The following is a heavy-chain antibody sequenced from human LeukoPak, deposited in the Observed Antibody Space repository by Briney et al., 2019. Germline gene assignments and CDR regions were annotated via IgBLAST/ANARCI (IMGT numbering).Heavy chain of an antibody. J-gene: IGHJ4*02. Sequence: PGGTLRLSCAASRFTFSNYAMSWVRQAPGKGLEWVSGISGSGGNTYYADSVKGRLTISRDNSKNTLYLQMNSLRAEDTALYYCAKYSSNTLLRPFDYWGQGTLVTVSS. CDR1: RFTFSNYA. CDR2: ISGSGGNT. V-gene: IGHV3-23*01. D-gene: IGHD3-3*01. CDR3: AKYSSNTLLRPFDY.